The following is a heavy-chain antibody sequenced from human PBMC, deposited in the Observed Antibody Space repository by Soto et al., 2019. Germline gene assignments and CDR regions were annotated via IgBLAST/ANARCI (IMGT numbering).Heavy chain of an antibody. CDR1: GYTLTTFF. V-gene: IGHV1-46*01. D-gene: IGHD1-26*01. Sequence: ASVKVSCKASGYTLTTFFMHWVRQAPGQGLEWMGVINPGYPAGRRNTYAQKFQGRVTMTTDTSTSTVYMELSSLRSDDTAVYYCAREAIVAGATTGMDVWAKGPRSPSP. CDR3: AREAIVAGATTGMDV. CDR2: INPGYPAGRRN. J-gene: IGHJ6*02.